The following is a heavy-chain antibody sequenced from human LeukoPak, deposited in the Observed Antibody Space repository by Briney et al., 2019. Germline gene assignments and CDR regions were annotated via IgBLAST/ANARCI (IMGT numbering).Heavy chain of an antibody. V-gene: IGHV1-46*04. CDR2: INPSDGST. CDR3: ARTLYIAAAPGGFDY. D-gene: IGHD6-13*01. J-gene: IGHJ4*02. Sequence: ASVKVSCKASGYTVANYYIHWVRQAPGQGLEWVGIINPSDGSTNYAQKLEGRVTMTRDTSTSTVYMELTSLRSDDTAVYYCARTLYIAAAPGGFDYWGQGTLVAVSS. CDR1: GYTVANYY.